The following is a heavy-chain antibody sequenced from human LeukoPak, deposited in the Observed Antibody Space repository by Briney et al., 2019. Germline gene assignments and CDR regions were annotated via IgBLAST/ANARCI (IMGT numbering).Heavy chain of an antibody. J-gene: IGHJ1*01. CDR1: GGSISSYY. CDR2: IYYSGST. CDR3: AGLGYCSGGSCYSPAEYFQH. V-gene: IGHV4-59*08. Sequence: PSETLSLTCTVSGGSISSYYWSWIRQPPGKGLEWIGYIYYSGSTNYNPSLKSRVTISVDTSKNQFSLKLSSVTAADTAVYYCAGLGYCSGGSCYSPAEYFQHWGQGTLVTVSS. D-gene: IGHD2-15*01.